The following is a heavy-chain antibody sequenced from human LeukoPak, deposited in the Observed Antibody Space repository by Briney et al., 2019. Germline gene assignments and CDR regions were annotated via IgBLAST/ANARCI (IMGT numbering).Heavy chain of an antibody. CDR2: INTDGSST. D-gene: IGHD3-10*01. J-gene: IGHJ4*02. CDR3: ARDYYTGFDY. Sequence: GGSLRLSCAASGFTVSNHWMHWVRQGPGKGRVCVSRINTDGSSTSYADSVKGRFTIARDNAKNTLYLQMNSLRAEDTAVYYCARDYYTGFDYWGQGTLVTVSS. CDR1: GFTVSNHW. V-gene: IGHV3-74*01.